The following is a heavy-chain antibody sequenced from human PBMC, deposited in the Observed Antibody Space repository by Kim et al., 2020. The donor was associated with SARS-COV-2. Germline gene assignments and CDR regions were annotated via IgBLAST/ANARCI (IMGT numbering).Heavy chain of an antibody. J-gene: IGHJ3*01. CDR3: ARTMIVTRGAFDL. V-gene: IGHV3-33*01. D-gene: IGHD3-22*01. Sequence: YADTVTGLLTISRNNSNNTRYLQMNSLRADDTAMYYCARTMIVTRGAFDLWGEGTMVTVSS.